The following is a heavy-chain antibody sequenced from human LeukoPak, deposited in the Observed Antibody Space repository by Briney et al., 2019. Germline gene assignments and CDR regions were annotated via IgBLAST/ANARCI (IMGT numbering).Heavy chain of an antibody. CDR1: GFTFSSYA. J-gene: IGHJ6*02. V-gene: IGHV3-21*01. D-gene: IGHD4-17*01. CDR3: ARDTDDYGDGYGMDV. CDR2: ISSSSSYI. Sequence: PGGSLRLSCAASGFTFSSYAMSWVRQAPGKGLEWVSSISSSSSYIYYADSVKGRFTISRDNAKNSLYLQMNSLRAEDTAVYYCARDTDDYGDGYGMDVWGQGTTVTVSS.